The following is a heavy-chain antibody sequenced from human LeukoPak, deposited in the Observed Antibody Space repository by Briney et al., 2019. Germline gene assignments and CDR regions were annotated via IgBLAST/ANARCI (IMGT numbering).Heavy chain of an antibody. CDR2: RYHSGTT. D-gene: IGHD2-15*01. CDR3: ARVEVPRDINDWYFDP. Sequence: SKTLSLTCTVSGYSIAHGFFWAWIRPPPGGGLEGIGSRYHSGTTRYNTSLKSRISTSVDTSKNHFSLKLRLVTAADTAVYYCARVEVPRDINDWYFDPWGRGTLFSVSS. J-gene: IGHJ2*01. CDR1: GYSIAHGFF. V-gene: IGHV4-38-2*02.